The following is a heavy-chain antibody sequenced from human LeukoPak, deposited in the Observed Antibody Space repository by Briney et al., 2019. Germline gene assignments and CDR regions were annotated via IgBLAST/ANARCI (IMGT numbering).Heavy chain of an antibody. J-gene: IGHJ4*02. D-gene: IGHD2-15*01. Sequence: GGSLRLSCAASGFTFSIYSMDWVRQAPGKGLEWVSSMSSGSRYIYYADSVRGRFTISRDNTKNSLYLLMNNLRAEDTAIYYCARDRPTGASRVFVVQWGQGTPGTVSS. CDR1: GFTFSIYS. V-gene: IGHV3-21*06. CDR2: MSSGSRYI. CDR3: ARDRPTGASRVFVVQ.